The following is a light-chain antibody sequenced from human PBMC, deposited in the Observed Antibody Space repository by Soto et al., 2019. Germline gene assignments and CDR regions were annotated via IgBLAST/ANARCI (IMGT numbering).Light chain of an antibody. Sequence: DNPMTQSPSTLSACVGDGVSMXCRASQSVRKRFAWSQQRAGEAQKRLIYDASTLESGVTSRFSGSGYGTEFNIAISSLQPDDFATYDCQQYDNYRAFGQGTKVDIK. CDR1: QSVRKR. CDR3: QQYDNYRA. CDR2: DAS. J-gene: IGKJ1*01. V-gene: IGKV1-5*01.